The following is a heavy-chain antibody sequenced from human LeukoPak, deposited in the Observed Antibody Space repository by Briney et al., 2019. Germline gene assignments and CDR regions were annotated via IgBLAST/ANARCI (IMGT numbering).Heavy chain of an antibody. CDR2: ISSNGAGT. CDR1: GVTFSNFA. D-gene: IGHD2-2*01. Sequence: GGSLRLSCSASGVTFSNFAMHWVRQAPGKGLEYVSSISSNGAGTYYADSVKGRFTISRDNSKNTLSLQMSSLRAEDTAVYYCVKGSIVMVPAAPFDYWGQVTLVTASS. V-gene: IGHV3-64D*06. CDR3: VKGSIVMVPAAPFDY. J-gene: IGHJ4*02.